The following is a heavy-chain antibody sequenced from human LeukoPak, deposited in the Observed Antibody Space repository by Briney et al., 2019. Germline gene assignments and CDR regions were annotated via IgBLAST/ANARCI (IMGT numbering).Heavy chain of an antibody. D-gene: IGHD2-8*01. Sequence: ASVKVSCKASGYTFTSYGISWVRQAPGQGLEWMGWISAYNGNTNYAQKPQGRVTMTTDTSTSTAYMELRSLRSDDTAVYYCARVLGSARMVYALYFDYWGQGTLVTVSS. J-gene: IGHJ4*02. V-gene: IGHV1-18*01. CDR3: ARVLGSARMVYALYFDY. CDR2: ISAYNGNT. CDR1: GYTFTSYG.